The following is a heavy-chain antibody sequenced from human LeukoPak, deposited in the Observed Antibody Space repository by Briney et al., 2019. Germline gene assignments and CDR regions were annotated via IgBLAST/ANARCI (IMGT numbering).Heavy chain of an antibody. V-gene: IGHV3-11*06. J-gene: IGHJ4*02. CDR2: ISSSSSYT. D-gene: IGHD3-16*01. CDR3: AREGGLRLTTRYFDY. CDR1: GFTFSDYY. Sequence: GGSLRLSCAASGFTFSDYYMSWIRQAPGKGLEWGSFISSSSSYTDYTDSVKGGVTISRDNAKKSLYLQMNSLRAEDTAVYYCAREGGLRLTTRYFDYWGQGTLVTVSS.